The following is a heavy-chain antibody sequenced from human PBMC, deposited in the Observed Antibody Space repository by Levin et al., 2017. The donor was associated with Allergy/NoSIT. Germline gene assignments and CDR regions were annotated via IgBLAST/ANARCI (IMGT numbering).Heavy chain of an antibody. CDR1: DGSISSSISY. CDR2: IYNSGST. Sequence: SETLSLTCTVSDGSISSSISYWGWIRQAPGKVLEWIGSIYNSGSTYYNPSLKSRVTTSVDTSKNQFSLKLSSVTAADTAVYYCARQCYDILTGYYNFDYWGQGTLVTVSS. D-gene: IGHD3-9*01. CDR3: ARQCYDILTGYYNFDY. V-gene: IGHV4-39*01. J-gene: IGHJ4*02.